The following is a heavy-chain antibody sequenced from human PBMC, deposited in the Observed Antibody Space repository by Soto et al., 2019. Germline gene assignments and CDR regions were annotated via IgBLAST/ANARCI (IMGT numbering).Heavy chain of an antibody. CDR3: AGDGQWLAPFDY. Sequence: EVQLVESGGGLVQPGGSLRLSCAASGFTFSSYWMSWVRQAPGKGLEWVANIKQDGSEKYYVDSVKGRFTISRDNSKNTLYLQMNSLRAKDTAVYYCAGDGQWLAPFDYWGQGTLVTVSS. J-gene: IGHJ4*02. V-gene: IGHV3-7*01. CDR2: IKQDGSEK. CDR1: GFTFSSYW. D-gene: IGHD6-19*01.